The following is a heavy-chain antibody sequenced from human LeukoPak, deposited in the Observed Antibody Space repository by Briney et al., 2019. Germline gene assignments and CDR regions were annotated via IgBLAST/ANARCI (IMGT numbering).Heavy chain of an antibody. CDR3: ASLYYDFWSGYSDY. J-gene: IGHJ4*02. CDR1: GGSISSSSYY. CDR2: IYYSGST. Sequence: SSETLSLTCTVSGGSISSSSYYWGWIRQPPGKGLEWIGSIYYSGSTYYNPSLKSRVTISVDMSKNQFSLKLSSVTAADTAVYYCASLYYDFWSGYSDYWGQGTLVTVSS. D-gene: IGHD3-3*01. V-gene: IGHV4-39*01.